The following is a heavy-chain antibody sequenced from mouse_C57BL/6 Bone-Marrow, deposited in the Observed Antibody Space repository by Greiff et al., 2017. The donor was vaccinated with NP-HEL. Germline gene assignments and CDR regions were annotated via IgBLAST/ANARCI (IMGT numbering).Heavy chain of an antibody. CDR2: ISSGGSYT. CDR1: GFTFSSYG. Sequence: EVKLMESGGDLVKPGGSLKLSCAASGFTFSSYGMSWVRQTPDKGLEWVATISSGGSYTYYPDSLKGRFTISRDNAKNTLYLQMSSMKAEDKAMYYCGRHDYGYYAMDYWGQGTSVTVSS. CDR3: GRHDYGYYAMDY. J-gene: IGHJ4*01. V-gene: IGHV5-6*01. D-gene: IGHD2-4*01.